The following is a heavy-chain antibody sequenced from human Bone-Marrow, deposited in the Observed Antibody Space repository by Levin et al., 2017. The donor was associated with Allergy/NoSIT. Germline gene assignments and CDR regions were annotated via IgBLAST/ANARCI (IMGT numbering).Heavy chain of an antibody. CDR2: IYYTGNT. V-gene: IGHV4-39*01. D-gene: IGHD6-19*01. CDR1: GGSVSTTSYY. Sequence: GSLRLSCTVSGGSVSTTSYYWGWIRLPPGKGLEWIANIYYTGNTYYNPSLKSRVSISVDTSKNQFSLKLTSVTAADTAIYYCARRGGSGWHGGFDYWGQGTLVTVSS. CDR3: ARRGGSGWHGGFDY. J-gene: IGHJ4*02.